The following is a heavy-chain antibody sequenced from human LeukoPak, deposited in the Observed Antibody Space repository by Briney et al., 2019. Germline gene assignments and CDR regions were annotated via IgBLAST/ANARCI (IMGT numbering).Heavy chain of an antibody. V-gene: IGHV1-18*01. CDR3: ARALTLYYYYYMDV. CDR2: ISAYSGNT. CDR1: GYTFTSYG. Sequence: GASVKVSCKASGYTFTSYGISWVRQAPGQGLEWMGWISAYSGNTNYAQKLQGRVTMTTDTSTSTAYMELRSLRSDDTAVYYCARALTLYYYYYMDVWGKGTTVTVSS. J-gene: IGHJ6*03.